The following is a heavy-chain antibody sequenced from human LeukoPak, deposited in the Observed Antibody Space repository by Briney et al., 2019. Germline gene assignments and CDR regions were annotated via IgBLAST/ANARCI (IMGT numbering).Heavy chain of an antibody. V-gene: IGHV4-34*01. D-gene: IGHD4-11*01. CDR3: ARHPGLHAFDI. CDR2: INHSGST. J-gene: IGHJ3*02. Sequence: SETLSLTCTVYGGSFSGYYWSWIRQPPGKGLEWIGEINHSGSTSYNPSLKSRVTISVDTSKNQFSLKLSSVTAADTAVYYCARHPGLHAFDIWGQGTMVTVSS. CDR1: GGSFSGYY.